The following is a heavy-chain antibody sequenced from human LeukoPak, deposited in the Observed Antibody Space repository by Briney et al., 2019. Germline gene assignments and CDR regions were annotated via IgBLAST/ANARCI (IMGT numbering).Heavy chain of an antibody. CDR3: ARYDSRGSASTRFDS. CDR1: GYPLGRNYF. V-gene: IGHV4-38-2*01. J-gene: IGHJ5*01. D-gene: IGHD4-23*01. CDR2: IYGSEST. Sequence: SETLSLTCAASGYPLGRNYFWGWVRQPPGKRLEWIGRIYGSESTTYNPSLMNRVTISVDTSRNHLSLQLTPATAADTAVYYCARYDSRGSASTRFDSWGQGILVTISS.